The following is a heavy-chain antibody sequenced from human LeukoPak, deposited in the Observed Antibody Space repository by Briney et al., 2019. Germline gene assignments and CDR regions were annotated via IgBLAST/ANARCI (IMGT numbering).Heavy chain of an antibody. Sequence: SETLSLTCTVSGGSISSGDYYWSWIRQPPGKGLEWIGYIYYSGSTYYNPSLKSRVTISVDTSKNQFSLKLSSVTAADTAVYYCARVKYSSSWYFGGGEPHFDYWAREPWSPSPQ. CDR3: ARVKYSSSWYFGGGEPHFDY. D-gene: IGHD6-13*01. CDR2: IYYSGST. CDR1: GGSISSGDYY. J-gene: IGHJ4*02. V-gene: IGHV4-30-4*01.